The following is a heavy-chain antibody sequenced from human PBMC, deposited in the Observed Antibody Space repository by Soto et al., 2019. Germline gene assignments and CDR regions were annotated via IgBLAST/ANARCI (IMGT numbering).Heavy chain of an antibody. CDR3: ARSAIATHWFFDL. CDR1: GVSVSTNTQY. D-gene: IGHD5-18*01. Sequence: SETLSLTCTVSGVSVSTNTQYWGWIRQSPGKGLEWIGSIYYTGYTYHNPSLKSHVTISVDTSKDQFSLELTSVTAADTALYYCARSAIATHWFFDLWGRGTLVTVSS. J-gene: IGHJ2*01. V-gene: IGHV4-39*01. CDR2: IYYTGYT.